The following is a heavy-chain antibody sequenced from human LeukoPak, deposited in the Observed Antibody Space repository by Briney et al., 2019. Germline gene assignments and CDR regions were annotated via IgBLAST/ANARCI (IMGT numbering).Heavy chain of an antibody. J-gene: IGHJ6*03. CDR3: ARDVYYYDSSGYWATHYYYMDV. D-gene: IGHD3-22*01. Sequence: SETLSLTCAVYGGSFSGYYWSWIRQPPGKGLEWIGEINHSGSTNYNPSLKSRATISVDTSKNQFSLKLSSVTAADTAVYYCARDVYYYDSSGYWATHYYYMDVWGKGTTVTVSS. CDR1: GGSFSGYY. V-gene: IGHV4-34*01. CDR2: INHSGST.